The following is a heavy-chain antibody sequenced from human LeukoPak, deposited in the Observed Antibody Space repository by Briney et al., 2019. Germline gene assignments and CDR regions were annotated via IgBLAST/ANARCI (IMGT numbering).Heavy chain of an antibody. D-gene: IGHD3-10*01. V-gene: IGHV1-2*02. J-gene: IGHJ5*02. Sequence: ASVKVSCKASGYTFSDYYIHWVRQSPGQGLEWMGWINTKGASTKYAQKFQGRVTMTRDTSINTVYMELSRLTSDDTAIYYCARDAEYGSGSMWLLDPWGQGTQVAVSS. CDR2: INTKGAST. CDR1: GYTFSDYY. CDR3: ARDAEYGSGSMWLLDP.